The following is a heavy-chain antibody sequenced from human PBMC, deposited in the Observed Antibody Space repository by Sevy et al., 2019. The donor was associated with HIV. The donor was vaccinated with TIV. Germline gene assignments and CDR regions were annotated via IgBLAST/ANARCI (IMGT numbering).Heavy chain of an antibody. D-gene: IGHD1-26*01. J-gene: IGHJ5*02. CDR3: ARDLSSGCYGGWFDP. CDR2: ISSSSSYI. V-gene: IGHV3-21*01. CDR1: GFTFSSYS. Sequence: GGSLRLSCAASGFTFSSYSMNWVRQAPGKGLEWVSSISSSSSYIYYADSVKGRFTISRDNAKNSLYLQRNSLRAEDTAVYYCARDLSSGCYGGWFDPWVPGTLFTVSS.